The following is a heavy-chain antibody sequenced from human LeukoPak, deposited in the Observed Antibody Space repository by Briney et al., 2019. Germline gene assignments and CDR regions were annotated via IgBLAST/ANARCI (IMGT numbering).Heavy chain of an antibody. CDR1: GFIITDSW. J-gene: IGHJ4*02. CDR2: IRHDGSQT. D-gene: IGHD1-14*01. CDR3: ATGANLFQF. V-gene: IGHV3-7*01. Sequence: GGSLTLSCAASGFIITDSWMSWVRQAPGKGLEWVANIRHDGSQTYYPDSVKGRFTISRDNAKNEVYLEMNNLRGADTAVYYCATGANLFQFWGQGTLVTVSS.